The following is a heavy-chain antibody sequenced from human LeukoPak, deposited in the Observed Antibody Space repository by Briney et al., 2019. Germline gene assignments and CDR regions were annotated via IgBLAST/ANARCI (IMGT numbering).Heavy chain of an antibody. D-gene: IGHD4-17*01. CDR2: LPPDELDI. CDR3: AKAARTTVTYSFDS. CDR1: GFTFTNYW. Sequence: GGSLRLSCAASGFTFTNYWMHWVRQAPGMGLVWVSRLPPDELDIIYADPVKGRFTISRDNSKNTLYLQMNSLRAEDTAMYYCAKAARTTVTYSFDSWGQGTLVTVSS. J-gene: IGHJ4*02. V-gene: IGHV3-74*01.